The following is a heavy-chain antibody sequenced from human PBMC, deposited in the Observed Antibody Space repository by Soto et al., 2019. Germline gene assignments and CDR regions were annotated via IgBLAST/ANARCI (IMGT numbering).Heavy chain of an antibody. CDR1: GFTFSIYV. V-gene: IGHV3-23*01. CDR2: ISGSGGST. J-gene: IGHJ4*02. D-gene: IGHD3-22*01. CDR3: AKDDSSGYYSPFDY. Sequence: GGSLGLSCASSGFTFSIYVISWSRQAQGKGLEWFSAISGSGGSTYYADSVKGRFTISRDNSKNTLYLQMNSLRAEDTAVYYCAKDDSSGYYSPFDYWGQGTLVTVSS.